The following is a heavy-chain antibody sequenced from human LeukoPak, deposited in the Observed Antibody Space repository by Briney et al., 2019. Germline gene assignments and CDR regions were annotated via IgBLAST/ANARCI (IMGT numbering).Heavy chain of an antibody. CDR1: GFTCSSYA. V-gene: IGHV3-23*01. D-gene: IGHD3-9*01. CDR2: ISGSGGST. CDR3: ARTYYDILTGPYYFDY. J-gene: IGHJ4*02. Sequence: GSSLRLSCAASGFTCSSYAMSWVRAAPGKGLEWVSIISGSGGSTYYAASEKGRITISRDNSKNTLYLQMNSLRAEDTAVYYCARTYYDILTGPYYFDYWGQGTLVTVSS.